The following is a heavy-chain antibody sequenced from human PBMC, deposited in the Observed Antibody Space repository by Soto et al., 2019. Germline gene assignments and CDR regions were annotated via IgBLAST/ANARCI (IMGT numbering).Heavy chain of an antibody. CDR1: GYTFTSFW. D-gene: IGHD2-21*02. CDR3: AARQIPRLPDY. CDR2: VDPSDSYT. V-gene: IGHV5-10-1*01. J-gene: IGHJ4*02. Sequence: PGESLKISCKVSGYTFTSFWISWVRQMPGKGLEWMGRVDPSDSYTNYSPSFRGHVTISVDKSINTAYLHWSSLKASDTAMYYCAARQIPRLPDYWGPGTLVTVSS.